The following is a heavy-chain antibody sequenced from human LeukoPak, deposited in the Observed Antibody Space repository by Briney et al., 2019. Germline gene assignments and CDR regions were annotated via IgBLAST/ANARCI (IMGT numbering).Heavy chain of an antibody. D-gene: IGHD5-24*01. CDR3: AKDYSAYNYLADFDY. J-gene: IGHJ4*02. CDR2: ISGSGGT. Sequence: PGGSLRLSRAASGFTFNSYDMSWVRQAPGKGLEWVSAISGSGGTYYAESVKGRFTVSRDNSNNTLYLQMDGMRAEDTAVYYCAKDYSAYNYLADFDYWGQGTLVTVSS. V-gene: IGHV3-23*01. CDR1: GFTFNSYD.